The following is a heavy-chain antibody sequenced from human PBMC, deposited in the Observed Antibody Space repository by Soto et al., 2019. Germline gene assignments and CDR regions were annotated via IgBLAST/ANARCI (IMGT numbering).Heavy chain of an antibody. V-gene: IGHV3-72*01. J-gene: IGHJ4*02. CDR3: AREGTPYCSGGSCYPTPFDY. CDR1: GFTFSDHY. D-gene: IGHD2-15*01. CDR2: TRNKANSYTT. Sequence: GGSLRLSCAASGFTFSDHYMDWVRQAPGKGLEWVGRTRNKANSYTTEYAASVKGRFTISRDDSKNSLYLQMNSLKTEDTAVYYCAREGTPYCSGGSCYPTPFDYWGQGTLVTSPQ.